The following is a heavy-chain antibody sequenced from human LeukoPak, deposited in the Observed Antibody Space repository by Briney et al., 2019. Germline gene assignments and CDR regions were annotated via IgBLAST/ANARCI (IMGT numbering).Heavy chain of an antibody. J-gene: IGHJ6*02. D-gene: IGHD2-15*01. CDR3: ARRNCSGGSCNYYYYGMDV. Sequence: SETLSLTCTVSGGSISSYYWSWIRQRPGKGLEWIEYIYYSGSTNYNPSLKSRVTISVDTSKNQFSLKLSSVTAADTAVYYCARRNCSGGSCNYYYYGMDVWGQGTTVTVSS. V-gene: IGHV4-59*08. CDR1: GGSISSYY. CDR2: IYYSGST.